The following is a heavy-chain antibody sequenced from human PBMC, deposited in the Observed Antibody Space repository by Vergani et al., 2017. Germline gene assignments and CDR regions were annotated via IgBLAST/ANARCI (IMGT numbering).Heavy chain of an antibody. CDR1: GFTFDDYA. CDR3: AKGPSTDKISPHYFDY. V-gene: IGHV3-9*01. D-gene: IGHD2/OR15-2a*01. CDR2: ISWNSGSI. J-gene: IGHJ4*02. Sequence: EVQLVESGGGLVQPGRSLRLSCAASGFTFDDYAMHWVRHAPGKGLEWVSGISWNSGSIGYSDSVKGRFTISRDNAKNSLYLQMKSLRAEDTAVYYWAKGPSTDKISPHYFDYWGQGTLVTVSS.